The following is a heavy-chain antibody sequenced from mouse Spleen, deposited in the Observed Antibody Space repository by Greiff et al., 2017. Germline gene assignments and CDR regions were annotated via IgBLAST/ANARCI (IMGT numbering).Heavy chain of an antibody. Sequence: EVMLVESGGGLVKLGGSLKLSCAASGFTFSSYAMSWVRQTPEKRLEWVATISSGGGNTYYPDSVKGRFTISRDNAKNTLYLQMSSLKSEDTAMYYCARLITTVVEGAWFAYWGQGTLVTVSA. CDR1: GFTFSSYA. CDR2: ISSGGGNT. V-gene: IGHV5-9*01. CDR3: ARLITTVVEGAWFAY. J-gene: IGHJ3*01. D-gene: IGHD1-1*01.